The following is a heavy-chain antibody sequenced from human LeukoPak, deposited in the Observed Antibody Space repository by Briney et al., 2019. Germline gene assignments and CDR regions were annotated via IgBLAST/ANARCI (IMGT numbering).Heavy chain of an antibody. Sequence: GASVKVSCKASGYTFTGYYIHWMRQAPGQGLEWMGRINPNSGDTNYAQKFQGRVSMTRDTSFSTAYMELSRLTSDDTAVYYCARITTALPAAFDYWGQGTLVTVSS. CDR3: ARITTALPAAFDY. V-gene: IGHV1-2*06. J-gene: IGHJ4*02. CDR2: INPNSGDT. D-gene: IGHD2-2*01. CDR1: GYTFTGYY.